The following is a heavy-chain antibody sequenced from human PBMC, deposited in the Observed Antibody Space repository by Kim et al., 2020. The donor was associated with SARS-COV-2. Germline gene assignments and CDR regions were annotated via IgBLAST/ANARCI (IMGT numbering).Heavy chain of an antibody. CDR3: AREESGHFDY. CDR2: GGT. D-gene: IGHD2-15*01. Sequence: GGTYYNPSLKGRVTISVDTSKNQFSLKLRSVTAADTAVYYCAREESGHFDYWGQGTLVTVSS. J-gene: IGHJ4*02. V-gene: IGHV4-31*02.